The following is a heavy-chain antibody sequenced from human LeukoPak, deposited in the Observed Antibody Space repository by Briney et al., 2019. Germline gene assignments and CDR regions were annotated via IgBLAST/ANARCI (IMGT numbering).Heavy chain of an antibody. CDR2: IKEDGSVK. J-gene: IGHJ4*02. CDR1: GFTFSSYW. Sequence: GGSLRLSCAASGFTFSSYWMNWVPQAPGKGLEWVAYIKEDGSVKSYADSMKGRFTISRDNAKNSLYLQMNSLRAEDTAVYYCASSRLPGYWGQGTLVTVSS. V-gene: IGHV3-7*01. CDR3: ASSRLPGY.